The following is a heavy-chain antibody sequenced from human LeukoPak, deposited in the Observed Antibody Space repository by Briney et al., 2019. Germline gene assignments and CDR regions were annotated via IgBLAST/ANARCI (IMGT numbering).Heavy chain of an antibody. CDR1: GFTVSSNY. Sequence: GGSLRLSCAASGFTVSSNYMSWVRQAPGKGLEWVSVIYSGGSTYYADSVKGRFTISRDNSKNTLYLQMNSLRAEDTAVYYCARGAGYSSGWSHFDYWGQGTLVTASS. V-gene: IGHV3-53*01. D-gene: IGHD6-19*01. J-gene: IGHJ4*02. CDR2: IYSGGST. CDR3: ARGAGYSSGWSHFDY.